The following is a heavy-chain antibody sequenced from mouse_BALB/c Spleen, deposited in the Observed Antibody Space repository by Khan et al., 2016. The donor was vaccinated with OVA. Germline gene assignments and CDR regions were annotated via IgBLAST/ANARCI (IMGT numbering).Heavy chain of an antibody. J-gene: IGHJ3*01. D-gene: IGHD1-1*01. CDR1: GFTFSTYG. CDR2: ISSGGSYT. Sequence: EVELVESGGDLVKPGGSLKLSCAASGFTFSTYGMSWVRQTPDKRLELVATISSGGSYTYYPDNVKGRFTISRDNAKNTLYLQMSSLKSEDTAMXYCARLAYYYDSEGFAYWGQGTLVTVSA. CDR3: ARLAYYYDSEGFAY. V-gene: IGHV5-6*01.